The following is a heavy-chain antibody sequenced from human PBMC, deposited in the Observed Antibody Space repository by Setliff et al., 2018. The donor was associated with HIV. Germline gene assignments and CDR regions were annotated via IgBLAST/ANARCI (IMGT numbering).Heavy chain of an antibody. J-gene: IGHJ5*02. Sequence: PSETLSLTCSVSGGSISGYYWNWVRQPPGKGLEWMGYIYYSGSTDYNPARKRRVTISLDTSKNQFSLKLSSVTAADTAVYYCSRGAYYNFWSGYSAGGGSLGPWGQGTLVTVSS. D-gene: IGHD3-3*01. CDR2: IYYSGST. CDR3: SRGAYYNFWSGYSAGGGSLGP. V-gene: IGHV4-59*01. CDR1: GGSISGYY.